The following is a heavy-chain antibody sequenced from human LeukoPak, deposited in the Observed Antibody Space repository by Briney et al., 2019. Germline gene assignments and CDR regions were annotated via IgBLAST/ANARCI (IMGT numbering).Heavy chain of an antibody. CDR1: GYTFTGYY. V-gene: IGHV1-2*06. CDR2: INPNSGGT. D-gene: IGHD3-3*01. J-gene: IGHJ6*02. CDR3: ARDYPMYYDFWSGYYNYYYYGMDV. Sequence: GASVKVSCKASGYTFTGYYMHWVRQAPGQGLEWMGRINPNSGGTNYAQKFQGRATMTRDTSISTAYMELSRLRSDDTAVYYCARDYPMYYDFWSGYYNYYYYGMDVWGQGTTVTVSS.